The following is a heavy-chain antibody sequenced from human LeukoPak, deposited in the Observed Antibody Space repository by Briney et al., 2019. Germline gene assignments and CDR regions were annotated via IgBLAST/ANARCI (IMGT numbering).Heavy chain of an antibody. Sequence: SETLSLTCTVSGXSISSSSYYWGWTRQPPGKGLEWIGTIYYSGSTYYNPSLKSRVSISVDMSKNQFSLKLSSVTAADTAVYYCARLPPGTFDYWGQGILVTVSS. J-gene: IGHJ4*02. CDR3: ARLPPGTFDY. D-gene: IGHD1-1*01. CDR1: GXSISSSSYY. V-gene: IGHV4-39*01. CDR2: IYYSGST.